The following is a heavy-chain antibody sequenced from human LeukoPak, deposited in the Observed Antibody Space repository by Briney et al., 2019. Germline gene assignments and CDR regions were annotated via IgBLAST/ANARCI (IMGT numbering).Heavy chain of an antibody. J-gene: IGHJ4*02. CDR2: INHSGST. D-gene: IGHD3-22*01. Sequence: SETLSLTCAVYGGSFSGYYCSWIRQPPGKGLEWIGEINHSGSTNYNPSLKSRVTISVDTSKNQFSLKLSSVTAADTAVYYCARLYQDSSGYYNYYFDYWGQGTLVTVSS. CDR1: GGSFSGYY. V-gene: IGHV4-34*01. CDR3: ARLYQDSSGYYNYYFDY.